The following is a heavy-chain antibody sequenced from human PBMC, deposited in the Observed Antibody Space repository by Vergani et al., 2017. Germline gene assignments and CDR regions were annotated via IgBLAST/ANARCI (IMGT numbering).Heavy chain of an antibody. J-gene: IGHJ5*02. Sequence: QVHLVESGGGVVQPGRSLRLSCAASGFTFSNFGMHWVRQAPGKGLEWVALISYDGNNQYYADSVKGRFTISRDISKTTLYLQMNSLRAEDTAVYFCAKDIWDGIIGTTSRNDWFDPWGQGTLVTVSS. CDR1: GFTFSNFG. D-gene: IGHD1-7*01. V-gene: IGHV3-30*18. CDR2: ISYDGNNQ. CDR3: AKDIWDGIIGTTSRNDWFDP.